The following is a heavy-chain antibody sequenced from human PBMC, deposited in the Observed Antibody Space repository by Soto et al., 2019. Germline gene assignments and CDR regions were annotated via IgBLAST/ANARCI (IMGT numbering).Heavy chain of an antibody. CDR1: GYTFTSYG. Sequence: ASVKVSCKASGYTFTSYGISWVRQAPGQGLEWMGWISAYNGNTNYAQKLQGRVTMTTDTSTSTAYMELRSLRSEDTAVYYCARVVGTMIVVVITNNWFDPWGQGTLVTVSS. J-gene: IGHJ5*02. CDR3: ARVVGTMIVVVITNNWFDP. V-gene: IGHV1-18*04. D-gene: IGHD3-22*01. CDR2: ISAYNGNT.